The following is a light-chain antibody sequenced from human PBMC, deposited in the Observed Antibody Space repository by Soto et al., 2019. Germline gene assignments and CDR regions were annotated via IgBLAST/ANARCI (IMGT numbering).Light chain of an antibody. CDR3: MQALQTPLT. V-gene: IGKV2-28*01. Sequence: DIVMTQSPLSLPVTPGEPASISCRSSQSLLHSNGYNYLDWYLQKPGQSPQLLIYMGSNRASGVPDRVSGSGSGTDFTLKISRVEVEDVGVYYCMQALQTPLTFGGGIKVEIK. CDR2: MGS. CDR1: QSLLHSNGYNY. J-gene: IGKJ4*01.